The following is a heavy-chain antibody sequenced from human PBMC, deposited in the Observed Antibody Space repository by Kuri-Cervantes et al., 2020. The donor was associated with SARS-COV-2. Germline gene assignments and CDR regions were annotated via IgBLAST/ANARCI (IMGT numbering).Heavy chain of an antibody. CDR3: AREGRGAFDI. CDR1: GYSISSGYY. V-gene: IGHV4-38-2*02. D-gene: IGHD1-26*01. Sequence: SETLSLTCTVSGYSISSGYYWGWIRQPPGKGLEWIGYIYYSGSTNYNPSLKSRVTISVDTSKNQFSLKLSSVTAADTAVYYCAREGRGAFDIWGQGTMVTVSS. CDR2: IYYSGST. J-gene: IGHJ3*02.